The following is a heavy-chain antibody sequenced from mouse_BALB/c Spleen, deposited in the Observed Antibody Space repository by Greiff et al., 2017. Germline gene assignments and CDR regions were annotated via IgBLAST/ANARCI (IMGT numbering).Heavy chain of an antibody. CDR1: GYTFTSYV. D-gene: IGHD1-2*01. CDR3: AREGLLRLQDAMDY. J-gene: IGHJ4*01. V-gene: IGHV1-14*01. Sequence: EVQLVESGPELVKPGASVKMSCKASGYTFTSYVMHWVKQKPGQGLEWIGYINPYNDGTKYNEKFKGKATLTSDKSSSTAYMELSSLTSEDSAVYYCAREGLLRLQDAMDYWGQGTSVTVSS. CDR2: INPYNDGT.